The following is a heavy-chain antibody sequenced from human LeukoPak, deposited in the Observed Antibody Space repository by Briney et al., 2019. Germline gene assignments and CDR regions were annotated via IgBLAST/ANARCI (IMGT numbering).Heavy chain of an antibody. CDR1: GFTFSSYG. J-gene: IGHJ6*02. D-gene: IGHD4-17*01. Sequence: GGSLRLSCAASGFTFSSYGMHWVRQAPGKGLEWVAVIWYDGSNKYYADSVKGRFTISRDNSKNTLYLQMNSLRAEDTAVYYCARDYGDYANGMDVWGQGTTVTVSS. V-gene: IGHV3-33*01. CDR3: ARDYGDYANGMDV. CDR2: IWYDGSNK.